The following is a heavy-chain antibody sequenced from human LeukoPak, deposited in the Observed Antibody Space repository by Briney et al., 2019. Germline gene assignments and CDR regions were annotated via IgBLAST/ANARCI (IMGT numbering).Heavy chain of an antibody. CDR3: AREGIAVAGTPIDY. Sequence: ASVKVSWKASGYTFTSYYMHWVRQAPGQGLEWMGIISPSGGSTSYAQKFQGGVTMTRDTSTSTVYMELSSLRSEDTAVYYCAREGIAVAGTPIDYWGQGTLVTVSS. CDR2: ISPSGGST. J-gene: IGHJ4*02. V-gene: IGHV1-46*01. D-gene: IGHD6-19*01. CDR1: GYTFTSYY.